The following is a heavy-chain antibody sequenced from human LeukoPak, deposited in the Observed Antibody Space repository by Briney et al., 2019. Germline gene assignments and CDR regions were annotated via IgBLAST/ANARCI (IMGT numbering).Heavy chain of an antibody. J-gene: IGHJ4*02. CDR1: GFTFSNYA. CDR3: AKDRSSGGSCYNY. V-gene: IGHV3-23*01. D-gene: IGHD2-15*01. Sequence: PGGSLRLSCAASGFTFSNYAMTWVRQAPGKGLEWVSGISGSGGATYYADSVKGRFTIPRDNSENTVYLQMNSLRVEDTAIYYCAKDRSSGGSCYNYWGRGTQVTVSS. CDR2: ISGSGGAT.